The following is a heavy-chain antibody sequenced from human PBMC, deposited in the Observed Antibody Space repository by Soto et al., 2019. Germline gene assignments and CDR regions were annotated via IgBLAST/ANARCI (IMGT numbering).Heavy chain of an antibody. J-gene: IGHJ4*02. CDR2: INAANGNT. CDR3: ARVGYYYDSSGYYLSFDY. CDR1: GYTFTNNA. D-gene: IGHD3-22*01. V-gene: IGHV1-3*01. Sequence: ASVKVSCKASGYTFTNNAIHWVRQAPGQRLEWMAWINAANGNTKYSQKFQGRVTVTRDTSANTAYMELSSLRSEDTAVYYCARVGYYYDSSGYYLSFDYWGQGTLVTVSS.